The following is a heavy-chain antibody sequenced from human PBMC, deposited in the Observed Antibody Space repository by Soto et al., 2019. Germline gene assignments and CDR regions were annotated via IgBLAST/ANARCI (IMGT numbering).Heavy chain of an antibody. CDR1: GFTFGDYA. CDR2: IRSKAYGGTT. Sequence: GGSLRLSCTASGFTFGDYAMSWVRQAPGKGLEWVGFIRSKAYGGTTEYAASVKGRFTISRDDSKSIAYLQMNSLKTEDAAVYYCTSGHSGSYCFWGQGTLVTVSS. D-gene: IGHD1-26*01. CDR3: TSGHSGSYCF. J-gene: IGHJ4*02. V-gene: IGHV3-49*04.